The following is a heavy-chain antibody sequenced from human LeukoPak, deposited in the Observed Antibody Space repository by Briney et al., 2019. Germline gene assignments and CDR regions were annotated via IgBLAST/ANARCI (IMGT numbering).Heavy chain of an antibody. D-gene: IGHD3-9*01. CDR3: AFESSRGSNWFDP. Sequence: ASVKVSCKASGYTFSLYGINWVRQATGQGLEWMGWMNPNSGNTGYAQKFQGRVTMTRNTSISTAYMELSSLRSEDTAVYYCAFESSRGSNWFDPWGQGTLVTVSS. CDR1: GYTFSLYG. J-gene: IGHJ5*02. CDR2: MNPNSGNT. V-gene: IGHV1-8*02.